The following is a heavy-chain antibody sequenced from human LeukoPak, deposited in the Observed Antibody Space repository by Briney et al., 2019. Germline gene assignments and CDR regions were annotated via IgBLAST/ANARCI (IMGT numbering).Heavy chain of an antibody. CDR3: ARVRGGNFDF. D-gene: IGHD3-10*01. V-gene: IGHV3-23*01. CDR2: ISGSGGST. J-gene: IGHJ4*02. CDR1: GFTFSSYA. Sequence: GGSLRLSCAASGFTFSSYAMSWVRQAPGKGLEWVSGISGSGGSTYYADSVKGRFTISRDNPKNTLYVQLNSLRAEDTAVYYCARVRGGNFDFWGQGTLVTVSS.